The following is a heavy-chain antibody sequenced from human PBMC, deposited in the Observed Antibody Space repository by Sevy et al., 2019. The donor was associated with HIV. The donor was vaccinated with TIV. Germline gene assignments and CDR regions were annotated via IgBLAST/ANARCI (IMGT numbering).Heavy chain of an antibody. CDR2: ISSSRSNI. V-gene: IGHV3-21*01. J-gene: IGHJ4*02. CDR3: AREAYSNLFYFDS. D-gene: IGHD2-21*01. Sequence: GGSLRLSCAASGFTFSSYSMNWVRQAPGKGLEWVSSISSSRSNIYYADSVKGRFTISRDNAKNSLYLQMNGLRAEDTAIYYCAREAYSNLFYFDSWGQGTLVTVSS. CDR1: GFTFSSYS.